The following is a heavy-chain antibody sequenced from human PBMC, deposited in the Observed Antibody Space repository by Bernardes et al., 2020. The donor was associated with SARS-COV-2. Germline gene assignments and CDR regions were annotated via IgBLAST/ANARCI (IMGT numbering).Heavy chain of an antibody. CDR2: INPNTGGT. Sequence: ASMKVSCKASGYTFTDYLMHWVRQAPGQGLEWMGWINPNTGGTNFAQKFQGSVTMTSDTSISTAYMELRRLRSDDTAVYYCARGPRPEWGNYHYVVDFDYWGQGTLVTVSS. V-gene: IGHV1-2*02. CDR1: GYTFTDYL. D-gene: IGHD3-16*02. J-gene: IGHJ4*02. CDR3: ARGPRPEWGNYHYVVDFDY.